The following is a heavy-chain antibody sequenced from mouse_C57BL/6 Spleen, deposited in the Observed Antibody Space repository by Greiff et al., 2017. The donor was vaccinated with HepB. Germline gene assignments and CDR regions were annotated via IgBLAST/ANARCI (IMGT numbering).Heavy chain of an antibody. V-gene: IGHV1-59*01. Sequence: VQLQQPGAELVRPGTSVKLSCKASGYTFTSYWMHWVKQRPGQGLEWIGVIDPSDSYTNYNQKFKGKATLTVDTSSSTAYMQLSRLTSEDSAVYYCARRDYDGFSYWGQGTLVTVSA. CDR1: GYTFTSYW. J-gene: IGHJ3*01. CDR2: IDPSDSYT. CDR3: ARRDYDGFSY. D-gene: IGHD2-4*01.